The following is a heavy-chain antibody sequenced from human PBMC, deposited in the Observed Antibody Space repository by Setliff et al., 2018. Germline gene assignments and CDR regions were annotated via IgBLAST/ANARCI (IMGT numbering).Heavy chain of an antibody. D-gene: IGHD5-18*01. J-gene: IGHJ6*02. CDR3: ARDGGTAMVKTYYYGLDV. CDR2: INQDGSGK. V-gene: IGHV3-7*01. CDR1: GFTFSSFW. Sequence: GSLRLSCAASGFTFSSFWMSWVRQTPGKGLEWVANINQDGSGKYAVDSVKGRFTISSDNAKNPLSLQMNSLRAEDMGVYYCARDGGTAMVKTYYYGLDVWGQGTTVTVSS.